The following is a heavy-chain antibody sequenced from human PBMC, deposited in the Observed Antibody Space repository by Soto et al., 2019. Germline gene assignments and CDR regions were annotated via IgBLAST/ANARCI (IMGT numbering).Heavy chain of an antibody. Sequence: QVQLVQSGAEVKKPGSSVKVSCKASGGTFSSYAISWVRQAPGQGLEWMGGIIPIFGTANYAQKFQGRVTITADESTSTAYMELSSLRSEDTAVYYCARDAPLYSSRGPGGGVDPWGQGTLVTVSS. CDR3: ARDAPLYSSRGPGGGVDP. D-gene: IGHD6-13*01. J-gene: IGHJ5*02. CDR1: GGTFSSYA. V-gene: IGHV1-69*12. CDR2: IIPIFGTA.